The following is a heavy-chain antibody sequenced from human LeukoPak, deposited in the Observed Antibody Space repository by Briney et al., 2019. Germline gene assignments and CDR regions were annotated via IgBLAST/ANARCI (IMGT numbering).Heavy chain of an antibody. J-gene: IGHJ3*02. CDR2: IYYSGST. CDR3: ARATSKRFGELSGDAFDI. Sequence: SETLSLTCTVSGGSISSGDYYWSWIRQPPGKGLEWIGYIYYSGSTYYNPSLKSRVTISVDTSKNQFSLKLSSVTAADTAVYYCARATSKRFGELSGDAFDIWGQGTMVTVSS. CDR1: GGSISSGDYY. D-gene: IGHD3-10*01. V-gene: IGHV4-30-4*01.